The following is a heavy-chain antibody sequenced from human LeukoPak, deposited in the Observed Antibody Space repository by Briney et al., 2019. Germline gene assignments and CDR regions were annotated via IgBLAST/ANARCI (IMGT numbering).Heavy chain of an antibody. Sequence: GRSLRLSCAASGFTFSSYAMHWVRQAPGKGLEYVSAISSNGGSTYYADSVKGRFTISRDNSKNTLYLQMSSLRAEDTAVYYCVRLYSSNFYYYYGMDVWGQGTTVTVSS. V-gene: IGHV3-64D*06. J-gene: IGHJ6*02. D-gene: IGHD6-13*01. CDR1: GFTFSSYA. CDR2: ISSNGGST. CDR3: VRLYSSNFYYYYGMDV.